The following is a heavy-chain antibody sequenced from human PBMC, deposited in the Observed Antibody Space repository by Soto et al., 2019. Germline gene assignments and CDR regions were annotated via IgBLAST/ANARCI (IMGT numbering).Heavy chain of an antibody. J-gene: IGHJ3*02. D-gene: IGHD1-7*01. Sequence: EVQLVESGGGLVQPGGSLRISCAASRFTGSSKYMSWVRQAPGKGLECISGLYSGGNTNYADSVKDRFTISRDNSKNTLYLQMNSLRAEDTAVYYCASFWELSDAFDIWGQGTIVTVSS. V-gene: IGHV3-66*01. CDR2: LYSGGNT. CDR3: ASFWELSDAFDI. CDR1: RFTGSSKY.